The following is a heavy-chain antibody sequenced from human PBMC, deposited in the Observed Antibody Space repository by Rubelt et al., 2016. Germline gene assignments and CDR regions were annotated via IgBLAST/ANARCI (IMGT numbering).Heavy chain of an antibody. J-gene: IGHJ4*02. CDR2: ISSSSSTI. V-gene: IGHV3-48*04. CDR1: GFTFSSYS. CDR3: ARWGYYDSSGYLVY. Sequence: EVQLVESGGGLVQPGGSLRLSCAASGFTFSSYSMNWVRQAPGKGLEWVSYISSSSSTIYYADSVKGRFTIPRDNAKNSLYLQMNSLRAEDTAVYYCARWGYYDSSGYLVYWGQGTLVTVSS. D-gene: IGHD3-22*01.